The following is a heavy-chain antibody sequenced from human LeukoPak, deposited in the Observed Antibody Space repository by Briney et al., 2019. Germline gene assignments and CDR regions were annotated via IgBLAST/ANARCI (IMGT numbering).Heavy chain of an antibody. Sequence: GASVKVSCKASGYTFISYAFSWVRQAPGQGLEWMGWINPNSGGTNYAQKFQGRVTMTNDMSTSTVYMELSSLRSEDTAVYYCARDFGYNWKANWFDPWGQGTLVTVS. J-gene: IGHJ5*02. V-gene: IGHV1-18*01. D-gene: IGHD1-1*01. CDR3: ARDFGYNWKANWFDP. CDR1: GYTFISYA. CDR2: INPNSGGT.